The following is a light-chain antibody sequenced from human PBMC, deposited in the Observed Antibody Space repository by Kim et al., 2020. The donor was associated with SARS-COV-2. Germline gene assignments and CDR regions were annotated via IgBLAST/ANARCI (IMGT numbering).Light chain of an antibody. J-gene: IGKJ3*01. V-gene: IGKV3-15*01. Sequence: GSPGERATLSCRASQSLNNKVAWYQQKPGQAPRLLIQDQSTRATGIPARFSGSGSGTDFTLTISSLQSEDFAVYYCQHYSKWPFTFGPGTKVDIK. CDR1: QSLNNK. CDR3: QHYSKWPFT. CDR2: DQS.